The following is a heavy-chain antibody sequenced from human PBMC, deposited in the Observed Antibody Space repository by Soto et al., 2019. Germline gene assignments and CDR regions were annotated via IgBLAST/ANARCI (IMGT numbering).Heavy chain of an antibody. D-gene: IGHD4-4*01. J-gene: IGHJ5*02. CDR1: GYTFTNYW. V-gene: IGHV5-51*01. Sequence: PGESLKISCKASGYTFTNYWIGWVRQMPGKGLEWMGIIYPGDSDAKCNPSFQGQVTISADKSISTAYLQWSSLRASDTAMCYCARHEHSAPYNWFDPWGQGTLVTVSS. CDR2: IYPGDSDA. CDR3: ARHEHSAPYNWFDP.